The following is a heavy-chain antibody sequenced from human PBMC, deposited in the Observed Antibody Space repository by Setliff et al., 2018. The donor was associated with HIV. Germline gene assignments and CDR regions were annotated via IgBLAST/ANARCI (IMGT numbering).Heavy chain of an antibody. J-gene: IGHJ4*02. CDR2: INHSGST. CDR3: ARDRGSGWTSPFDY. Sequence: SETLSLTCAVYGGSFSGYYWSWIRQPPGKGLEWIGEINHSGSTYYNPSLKSRVTISVDTSKNQFSLKLSSVTAADTAVYYCARDRGSGWTSPFDYWGQGTLVTVSS. V-gene: IGHV4-34*01. D-gene: IGHD6-19*01. CDR1: GGSFSGYY.